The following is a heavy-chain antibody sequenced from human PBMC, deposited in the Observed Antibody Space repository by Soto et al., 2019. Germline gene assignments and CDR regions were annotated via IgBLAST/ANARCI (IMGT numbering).Heavy chain of an antibody. CDR1: GYSFTGNS. V-gene: IGHV1-2*04. CDR3: ARGLSTLSLEYYFDY. Sequence: ASVKVSCKASGYSFTGNSMHWVRQAPGQGLEWMGWINPNNGGTNYAQRFQGWVTMTRDTSISTAYMELSRLRSDDTAVYYCARGLSTLSLEYYFDYCGQGTLVTVSS. D-gene: IGHD3-3*01. CDR2: INPNNGGT. J-gene: IGHJ4*02.